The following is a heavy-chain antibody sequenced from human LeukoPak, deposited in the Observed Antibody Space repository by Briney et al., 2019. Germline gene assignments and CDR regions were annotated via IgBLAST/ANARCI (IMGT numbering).Heavy chain of an antibody. CDR1: GFTFSSYG. V-gene: IGHV3-30*03. CDR2: IAYDGTNK. J-gene: IGHJ4*02. D-gene: IGHD1-26*01. CDR3: ARVSAYSGSYYSGFDY. Sequence: AESLRLSCAASGFTFSSYGRHWVRQAPPKGLHWVTGIAYDGTNKYYADSVKGRFTISRDNSKHTLYLQMNSLRTEDTAVYFCARVSAYSGSYYSGFDYWGQGTLVSDSS.